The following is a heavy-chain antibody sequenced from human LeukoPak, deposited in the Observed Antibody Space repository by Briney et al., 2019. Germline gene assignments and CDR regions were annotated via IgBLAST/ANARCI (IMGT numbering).Heavy chain of an antibody. CDR1: GGTFSSYT. CDR2: IIPILGIA. Sequence: SVKVSCEASGGTFSSYTISWVRQAPGQGLEWMGRIIPILGIANYAQKFQGRVTITADKSTSTAYMELSSLRSEDTAVYYCATTAGAAGGYYGMDVWGQGTTVTVSS. J-gene: IGHJ6*02. D-gene: IGHD6-13*01. V-gene: IGHV1-69*02. CDR3: ATTAGAAGGYYGMDV.